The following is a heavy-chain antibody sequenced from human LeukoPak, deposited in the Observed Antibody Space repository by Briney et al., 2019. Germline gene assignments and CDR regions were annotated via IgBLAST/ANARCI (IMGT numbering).Heavy chain of an antibody. V-gene: IGHV3-7*01. D-gene: IGHD1-7*01. J-gene: IGHJ4*02. CDR2: TKQDGSEK. Sequence: PGGSLRLSCAASGFTFSSYWMHWVRQAPGKGLEWVAQTKQDGSEKYYVDSVKGRFTTSRDKNSLFLQMNSVRAEDTAVYYCVGWGISGITNHWGQGTLVTVSS. CDR3: VGWGISGITNH. CDR1: GFTFSSYW.